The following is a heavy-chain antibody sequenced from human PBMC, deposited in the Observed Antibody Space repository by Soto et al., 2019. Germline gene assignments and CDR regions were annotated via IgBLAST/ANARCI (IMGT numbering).Heavy chain of an antibody. CDR1: GGTFSSYA. CDR3: ARARVIVRGVFIRLGHYYYGMDV. J-gene: IGHJ6*02. Sequence: SVKVSCKASGGTFSSYAISWVRQAPGQGLEWMGGIIPIFGTANYAQKFQGRVTITADESTSTAYMELSSLRSEDTAVYYCARARVIVRGVFIRLGHYYYGMDVRGQGTTVTVSS. V-gene: IGHV1-69*13. CDR2: IIPIFGTA. D-gene: IGHD3-10*02.